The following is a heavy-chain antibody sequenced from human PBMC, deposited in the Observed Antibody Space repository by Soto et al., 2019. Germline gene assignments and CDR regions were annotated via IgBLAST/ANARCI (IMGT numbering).Heavy chain of an antibody. Sequence: QVQLVESGGGVVQPGRSLRLSCAASGFTFSSYGMHWVRQAPGKGLEWVAVISYDGSNKYYADSVKGRFTISRDNSKNTLYLQMNSLRAEDTAVYYCARGGNRPFGPYYYYGMDVWGQGTTVTVSS. CDR1: GFTFSSYG. CDR3: ARGGNRPFGPYYYYGMDV. CDR2: ISYDGSNK. J-gene: IGHJ6*02. D-gene: IGHD2-15*01. V-gene: IGHV3-30*03.